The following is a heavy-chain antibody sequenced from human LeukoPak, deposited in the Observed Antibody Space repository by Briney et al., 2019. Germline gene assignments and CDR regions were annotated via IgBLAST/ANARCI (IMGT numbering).Heavy chain of an antibody. Sequence: PGGSLRLSCAVSGFIFSNSWMNWVRQAPGKGLEWVASIDQDGSETNYVDSVKGRFTISRDNSKNSLSLQMNSLRAEDTAVYYCAGEHQGTRRFGPYDYWGQGTLVTVSS. CDR2: IDQDGSET. D-gene: IGHD3-10*01. J-gene: IGHJ4*02. CDR3: AGEHQGTRRFGPYDY. V-gene: IGHV3-7*01. CDR1: GFIFSNSW.